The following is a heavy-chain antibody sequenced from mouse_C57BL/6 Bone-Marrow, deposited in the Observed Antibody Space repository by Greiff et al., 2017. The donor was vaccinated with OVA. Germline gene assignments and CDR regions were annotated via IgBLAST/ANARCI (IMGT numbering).Heavy chain of an antibody. V-gene: IGHV5-6*01. CDR2: ISSGGSYT. CDR3: ARHGDYGSFFDY. CDR1: GFTFSSYG. Sequence: EVKLMESGGDLVKPGGSLKLSCAASGFTFSSYGMSWVRQTPDQRLEWVATISSGGSYTYYPDSVKGRFTISRDNAKNTLYLQMSSLKSEDTAMYYCARHGDYGSFFDYWGQGTTLTVSS. J-gene: IGHJ2*01. D-gene: IGHD1-1*01.